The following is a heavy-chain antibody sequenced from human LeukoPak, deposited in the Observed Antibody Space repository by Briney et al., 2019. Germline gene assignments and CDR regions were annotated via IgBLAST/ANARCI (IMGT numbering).Heavy chain of an antibody. D-gene: IGHD3-22*01. CDR3: ARDYYYDSSGSFDY. Sequence: ASVKVSCKASGYTFTGYYMHWVRQAPGQGLEWMGWINPNSGGTNYAQKFQGRVTMTRDTSISTACMELSRLRSDDTAVYYCARDYYYDSSGSFDYWGQGTLVTVSS. CDR1: GYTFTGYY. V-gene: IGHV1-2*02. CDR2: INPNSGGT. J-gene: IGHJ4*02.